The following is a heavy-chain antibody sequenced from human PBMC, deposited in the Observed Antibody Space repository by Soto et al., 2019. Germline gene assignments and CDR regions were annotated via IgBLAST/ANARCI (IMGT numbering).Heavy chain of an antibody. V-gene: IGHV4-59*01. J-gene: IGHJ4*02. CDR2: IYYSGST. CDR3: ARGPDSGSRNFDY. Sequence: SDTLSLTCTVFCGSIINYYWIWLLQPQGKGLEWIGYIYYSGSTNYNPSLKSRVTISVDTSKNQFSLKLSSVTAADTAVYYCARGPDSGSRNFDYWGQGTLVTVSS. CDR1: CGSIINYY. D-gene: IGHD1-26*01.